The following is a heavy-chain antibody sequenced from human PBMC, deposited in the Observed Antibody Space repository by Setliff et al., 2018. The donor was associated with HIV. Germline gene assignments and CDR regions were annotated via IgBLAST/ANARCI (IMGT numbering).Heavy chain of an antibody. D-gene: IGHD3-16*01. CDR3: ARGGLWDSPATPVDY. V-gene: IGHV1-46*01. CDR1: GYTFTSDY. Sequence: ASVKVSCKTSGYTFTSDYIHWVRQAPGQGLEWMGIINPAGNPTSYAQKFKGRVTVTRDTSTSTVHMELTSLRSEDTAVYYCARGGLWDSPATPVDYWGQGTLVTVSS. CDR2: INPAGNPT. J-gene: IGHJ4*02.